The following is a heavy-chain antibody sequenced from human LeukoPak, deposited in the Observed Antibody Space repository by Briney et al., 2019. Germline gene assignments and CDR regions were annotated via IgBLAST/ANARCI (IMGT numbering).Heavy chain of an antibody. V-gene: IGHV4-34*01. CDR3: ARSYNWFDP. CDR2: VSHGGST. Sequence: SETLSFTCAVYGGSLSGYYWTWIRQRPGKGLEWIGEVSHGGSTNYNPSLRSRVTISVDTSKNQFSLKLSSVTAADTAVYHCARSYNWFDPWGQGTLVTVSS. J-gene: IGHJ5*02. CDR1: GGSLSGYY.